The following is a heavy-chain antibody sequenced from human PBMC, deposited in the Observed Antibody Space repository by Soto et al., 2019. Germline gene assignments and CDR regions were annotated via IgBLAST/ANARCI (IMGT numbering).Heavy chain of an antibody. V-gene: IGHV3-21*01. J-gene: IGHJ4*02. CDR3: ARNSMGNYGIEY. Sequence: GGSLRLSCAASGFTFSSYTMNRVRLAPGKGLEWVSSISTISSYIYYADSVRGRFTISRDNTRNSLYLEMNSLRAGDTAVYYCARNSMGNYGIEYWGQGSLVTVSS. D-gene: IGHD3-10*01. CDR2: ISTISSYI. CDR1: GFTFSSYT.